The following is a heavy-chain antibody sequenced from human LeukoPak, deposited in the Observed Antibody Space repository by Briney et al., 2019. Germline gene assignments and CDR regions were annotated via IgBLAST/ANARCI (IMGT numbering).Heavy chain of an antibody. D-gene: IGHD2-21*02. J-gene: IGHJ1*01. CDR1: GGTFSSYA. Sequence: SVKVSCKASGGTFSSYAISWVRQAPGQGLEWMGGIIPIFVTANYAQKFQGRVTITADESTSTAYMELSSLRSEDTAVYYCASPPGCGGDCYSGYFQHWGQGTLVTVSS. V-gene: IGHV1-69*13. CDR2: IIPIFVTA. CDR3: ASPPGCGGDCYSGYFQH.